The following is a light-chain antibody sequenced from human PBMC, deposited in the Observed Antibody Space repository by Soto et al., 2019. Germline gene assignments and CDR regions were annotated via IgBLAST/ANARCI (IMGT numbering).Light chain of an antibody. CDR2: GAS. CDR1: QSVSSN. CDR3: QQYNNWPPWT. J-gene: IGKJ1*01. V-gene: IGKV3-15*01. Sequence: EIVMTQSPATLSVSPGERATLSCRASQSVSSNLAWYQQKPGQAPRLLIYGASTRATGIPGRFSGSGSGTEFTLNISSLQSEDFAVYYCQQYNNWPPWTFGQGTKVDIK.